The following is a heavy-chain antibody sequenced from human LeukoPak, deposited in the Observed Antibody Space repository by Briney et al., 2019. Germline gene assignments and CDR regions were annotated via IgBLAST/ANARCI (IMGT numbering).Heavy chain of an antibody. CDR1: GGCISSYY. V-gene: IGHV4-59*01. Sequence: SETLSLTCTVSGGCISSYYWSWIRQPPGKGLEWIGYIYYSGSTNYNPSLKSRVTISVDTSKNQFSLRLSSVTAADTAVYYCARGITGTIIGAFDIWGQGTMVTVSS. D-gene: IGHD1-7*01. J-gene: IGHJ3*02. CDR3: ARGITGTIIGAFDI. CDR2: IYYSGST.